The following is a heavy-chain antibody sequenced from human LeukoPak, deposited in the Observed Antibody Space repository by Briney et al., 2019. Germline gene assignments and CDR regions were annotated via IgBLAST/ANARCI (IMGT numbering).Heavy chain of an antibody. D-gene: IGHD1-26*01. J-gene: IGHJ4*02. V-gene: IGHV3-23*01. CDR2: IGGSGDDT. CDR1: GFTFDNYA. Sequence: GGSLRLSCAASGFTFDNYAMSWVRQTPGKGLEWVSAIGGSGDDTSCADSVKGRFTVSRDNSKSTLYLQMNSLRAEDTAVYYCATRIVGATFDYWGQGTLVTVSS. CDR3: ATRIVGATFDY.